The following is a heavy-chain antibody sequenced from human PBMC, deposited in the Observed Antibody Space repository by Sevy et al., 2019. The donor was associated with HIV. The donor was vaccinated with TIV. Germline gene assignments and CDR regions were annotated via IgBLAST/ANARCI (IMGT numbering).Heavy chain of an antibody. Sequence: GGSLRLSCAASGFTFSSYSMNWVRQAPGKGLEWVSSISSSSCYIYYADSVKGRFTISRDNAKNSLYLQMNSLRAEDTAVYYCARDGKTYYYGSGTPNFDYWGQGTLVTVSS. J-gene: IGHJ4*02. CDR1: GFTFSSYS. V-gene: IGHV3-21*01. CDR2: ISSSSCYI. D-gene: IGHD3-10*01. CDR3: ARDGKTYYYGSGTPNFDY.